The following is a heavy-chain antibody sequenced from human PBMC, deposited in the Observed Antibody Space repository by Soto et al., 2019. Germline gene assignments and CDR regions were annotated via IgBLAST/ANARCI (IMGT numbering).Heavy chain of an antibody. J-gene: IGHJ6*02. CDR3: ARVKYSPPYYYSYGIDV. CDR1: GYTFTSYG. V-gene: IGHV1-18*01. D-gene: IGHD5-18*01. CDR2: ISAYNGNT. Sequence: QVELVQSGAEVKKPGASVKVSCKASGYTFTSYGISWVRQAPGQGLEWMGWISAYNGNTNYAQKLQGRVTMTTDTSTSTCYSELRRLRSEDTAVYYCARVKYSPPYYYSYGIDVWGHGATVTGSS.